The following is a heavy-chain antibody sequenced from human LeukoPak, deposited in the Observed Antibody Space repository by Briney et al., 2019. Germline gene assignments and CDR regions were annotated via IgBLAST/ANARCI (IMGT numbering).Heavy chain of an antibody. D-gene: IGHD5-12*01. CDR1: GFTFSSYW. Sequence: QPGGSLRLSCAASGFTFSSYWMHWVRQAPGKGLVWVSRINSDGSSTSYADSVKGRFTISRDNAKNTLYLQMNSLRAEDTAVYYCASVHLSGSGYDFDYWGQGTLVTVSS. CDR3: ASVHLSGSGYDFDY. J-gene: IGHJ4*02. CDR2: INSDGSST. V-gene: IGHV3-74*01.